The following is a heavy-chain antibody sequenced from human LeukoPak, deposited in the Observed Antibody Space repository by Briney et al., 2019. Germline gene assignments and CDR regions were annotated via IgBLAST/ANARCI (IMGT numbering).Heavy chain of an antibody. CDR3: ARARSGDFDY. Sequence: PGGSLRLSCAASGFTFRSYWMHWVRQAPGKGLVWVSGINSDESSTSYADSAKGRFTISRDNAKNTLSMQMTSLRAEDTAVYYCARARSGDFDYWGQGILVTVSS. V-gene: IGHV3-74*01. CDR2: INSDESST. D-gene: IGHD3-16*01. CDR1: GFTFRSYW. J-gene: IGHJ4*02.